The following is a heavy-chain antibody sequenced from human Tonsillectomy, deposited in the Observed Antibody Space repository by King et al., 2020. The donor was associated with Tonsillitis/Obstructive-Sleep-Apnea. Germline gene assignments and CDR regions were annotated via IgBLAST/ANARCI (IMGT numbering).Heavy chain of an antibody. J-gene: IGHJ3*02. CDR3: ARDRDCSSTSCYNAFDI. Sequence: VQLVASGGGVVQPGRSLRLSCAASGFTFSTYAMHWVRQAPGKGLEWVAVISYDGSNNYYADSVKGRFTISRDNSKNTLYLQMNSLRAEDTAVYYCARDRDCSSTSCYNAFDIWGLGTMVTVSS. CDR1: GFTFSTYA. V-gene: IGHV3-30*04. D-gene: IGHD2-2*02. CDR2: ISYDGSNN.